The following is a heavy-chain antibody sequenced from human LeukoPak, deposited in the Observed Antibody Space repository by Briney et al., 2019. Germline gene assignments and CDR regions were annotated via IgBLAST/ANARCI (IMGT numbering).Heavy chain of an antibody. V-gene: IGHV3-30*18. J-gene: IGHJ4*02. D-gene: IGHD3-10*01. CDR3: AKDDKPHYYGSGSSPPPLDY. Sequence: GGPLRLSCAASGFTFSSYGMHGLRQAPGRGLEGMAVMTYDGSNKDYADSVKGRFTIYRDNSKNTLYLQMNSLRAKDTAVYYCAKDDKPHYYGSGSSPPPLDYWGQGTLVTVSS. CDR2: MTYDGSNK. CDR1: GFTFSSYG.